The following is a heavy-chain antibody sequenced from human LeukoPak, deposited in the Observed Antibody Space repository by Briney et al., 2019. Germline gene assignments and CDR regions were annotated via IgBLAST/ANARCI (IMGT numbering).Heavy chain of an antibody. D-gene: IGHD1-1*01. CDR1: GYTFTAYY. J-gene: IGHJ4*02. CDR2: INPNNGGS. CDR3: ARGINELDY. V-gene: IGHV1-2*06. Sequence: ASVKVSCKASGYTFTAYYMHWVRQAPGQGLKWMGRINPNNGGSNYAQNFQGRVTMTRDTSISTAYMELSRLTSDDTAVYYCARGINELDYWGQGTLVTVSP.